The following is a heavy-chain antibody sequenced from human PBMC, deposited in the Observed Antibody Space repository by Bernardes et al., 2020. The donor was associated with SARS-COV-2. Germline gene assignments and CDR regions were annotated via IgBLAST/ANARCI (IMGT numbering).Heavy chain of an antibody. CDR3: AVERWLLAFRGNFDY. V-gene: IGHV3-23*01. Sequence: SLILSCAASGFTFSSYAMSWVRQAPGKGLEWVSAISGSGGSTYYADSVKGRFTISRDNSKNTLYLQMNSLRAEDTAVYYCAVERWLLAFRGNFDYWGQGTLVTVSS. CDR1: GFTFSSYA. CDR2: ISGSGGST. J-gene: IGHJ4*02. D-gene: IGHD5-12*01.